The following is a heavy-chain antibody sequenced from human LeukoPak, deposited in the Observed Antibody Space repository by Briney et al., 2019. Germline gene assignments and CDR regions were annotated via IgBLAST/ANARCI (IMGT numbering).Heavy chain of an antibody. CDR2: ISSSSSYI. J-gene: IGHJ4*02. CDR1: GFTFSSYG. D-gene: IGHD3-22*01. Sequence: GGSLRLSCAASGFTFSSYGMHWVRQAPGKGLEWVSSISSSSSYIYYADSVKGRFTISRDNAKNSLYLQMNSLRAEDTAVYYCARVQGYYYDSSGYYRALPDYWGQGTLVTVSS. V-gene: IGHV3-21*01. CDR3: ARVQGYYYDSSGYYRALPDY.